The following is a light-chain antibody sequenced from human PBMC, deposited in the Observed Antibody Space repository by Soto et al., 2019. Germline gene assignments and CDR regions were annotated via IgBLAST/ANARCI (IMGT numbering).Light chain of an antibody. CDR1: QSVSSNY. V-gene: IGKV3-20*01. J-gene: IGKJ1*01. CDR2: GAS. CDR3: QQYGSSPRT. Sequence: EIVLTQPPGTLSLSPGERATLSCRASQSVSSNYLAWYQHKPGQAPRLLIYGASRGATGIPDRFSGSGSGTDFTLTISRLEPEDFAVYYCQQYGSSPRTFGQGTKVDIK.